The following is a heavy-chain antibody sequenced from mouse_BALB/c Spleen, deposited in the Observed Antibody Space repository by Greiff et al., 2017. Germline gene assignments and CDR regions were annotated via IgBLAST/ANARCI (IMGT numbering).Heavy chain of an antibody. CDR1: GYTFTSYW. CDR2: IYPSDSYT. D-gene: IGHD4-1*02. J-gene: IGHJ2*01. CDR3: TQLGEGFDY. V-gene: IGHV1-69*02. Sequence: QVQLQQPGAELVRPGASVKLSCKASGYTFTSYWIIWVKQRPGQGLEWIGNIYPSDSYTNYNQKFKDKATLTVDKSSSTAYMQLSSPTSEDSAVYYCTQLGEGFDYWGQGTTLTVSS.